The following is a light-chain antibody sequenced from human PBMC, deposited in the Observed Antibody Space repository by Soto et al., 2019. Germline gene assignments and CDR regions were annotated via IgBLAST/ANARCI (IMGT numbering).Light chain of an antibody. CDR1: QSISSW. CDR3: QQSFT. CDR2: KAS. V-gene: IGKV1-5*03. Sequence: DLQMTQSPSTLSASVGDRVTITCRASQSISSWLAWYQQKPGKGPKVLIYKASTLERGVPSRFSGSGSGTEFTLTTSSLQPDDFATYYCQQSFTFGPGTKVYIK. J-gene: IGKJ3*01.